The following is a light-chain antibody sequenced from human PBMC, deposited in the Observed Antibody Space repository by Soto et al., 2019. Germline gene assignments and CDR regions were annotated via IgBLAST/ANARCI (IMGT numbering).Light chain of an antibody. CDR1: QNIGTH. CDR2: AAS. V-gene: IGKV1-39*01. Sequence: DVQMTQSPSSLSASVGDRVTISCRSSQNIGTHLNWYQHKPGRAPKLLIYAASTLQSEVRSRFSGSGSGTDFTLTISSLQPEDFANYSCQQSHSAPLTVGGGTKVEIK. J-gene: IGKJ4*01. CDR3: QQSHSAPLT.